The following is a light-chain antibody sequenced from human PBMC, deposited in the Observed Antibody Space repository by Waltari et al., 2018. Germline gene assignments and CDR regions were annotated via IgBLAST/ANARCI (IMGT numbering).Light chain of an antibody. Sequence: QSALTQPASVSGSPGQSVTIFCAGTSNDVGGYNSVSWYQEHPGQAPRVIIYDVSARPSGVSDRFSCSKSGNTASLTISGLQAEDEADYYCSSQSSNDVVLFGGGTKLTVL. CDR2: DVS. CDR1: SNDVGGYNS. CDR3: SSQSSNDVVL. V-gene: IGLV2-14*01. J-gene: IGLJ2*01.